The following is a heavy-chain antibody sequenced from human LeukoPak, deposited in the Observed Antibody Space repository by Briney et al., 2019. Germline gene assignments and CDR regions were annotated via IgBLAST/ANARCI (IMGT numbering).Heavy chain of an antibody. CDR3: AKDHSGSYYSTPSYFNY. D-gene: IGHD1-26*01. CDR2: ISGSGGST. CDR1: GFTFSSYA. V-gene: IGHV3-23*01. J-gene: IGHJ4*02. Sequence: GGSLRLSCAASGFTFSSYAMSWVRQAPGKGLEWVSAISGSGGSTYYADSVKGRFTISRDNSKNTLYLQMNSLRAEDTAVYYCAKDHSGSYYSTPSYFNYWGQGTLVTVSS.